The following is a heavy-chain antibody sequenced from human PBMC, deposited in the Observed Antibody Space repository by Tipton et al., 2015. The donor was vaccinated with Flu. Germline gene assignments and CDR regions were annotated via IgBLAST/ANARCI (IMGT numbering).Heavy chain of an antibody. CDR2: IYYSGST. D-gene: IGHD4-17*01. Sequence: TLSLTCTVSSGSISSSSYYWGWIRQPPGKGLEWIGSIYYSGSTYYNPSLKSRVTISVDTSKNQFSLKLSSVTAADTAVYYCARVATTVTIWAWGQGTLVTVSS. J-gene: IGHJ5*02. CDR1: SGSISSSSYY. V-gene: IGHV4-39*07. CDR3: ARVATTVTIWA.